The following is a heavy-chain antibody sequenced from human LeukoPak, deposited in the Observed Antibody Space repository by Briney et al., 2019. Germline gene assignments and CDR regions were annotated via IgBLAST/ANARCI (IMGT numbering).Heavy chain of an antibody. CDR1: GGSISSGGYY. J-gene: IGHJ4*02. CDR3: ATGSWIQLWFNY. V-gene: IGHV4-31*03. D-gene: IGHD5-18*01. Sequence: PSQTLSLTCTVSGGSISSGGYYWSWIRQPPGKGLEWIGYIYYSGSTYYNPSLKSRVTISVDTSKNQFSLKLSSVTAADTAVYYCATGSWIQLWFNYWGQGTLVTVSS. CDR2: IYYSGST.